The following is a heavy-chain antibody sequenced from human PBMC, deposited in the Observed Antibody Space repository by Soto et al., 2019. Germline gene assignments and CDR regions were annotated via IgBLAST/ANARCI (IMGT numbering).Heavy chain of an antibody. CDR3: AAVYSTGLDAFDL. Sequence: EVQLVQSGAEAKKPGESLKISCKGSGYNFANYWIGWVRQVPGKGLEWMGMIFPGDSDTKNSPSLQGQITMSVDKSNSSAYLQWRSLKASDTAMYYCAAVYSTGLDAFDLWGQGTLVTVSS. CDR1: GYNFANYW. V-gene: IGHV5-51*01. J-gene: IGHJ3*01. D-gene: IGHD2-8*02. CDR2: IFPGDSDT.